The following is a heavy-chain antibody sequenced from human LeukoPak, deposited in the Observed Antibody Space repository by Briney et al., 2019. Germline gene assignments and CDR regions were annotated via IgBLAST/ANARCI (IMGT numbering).Heavy chain of an antibody. V-gene: IGHV4-59*01. D-gene: IGHD2-2*01. CDR1: GGSISSYY. J-gene: IGHJ3*02. Sequence: SESLTLAWTVSGGSISSYYWGWVRQPPGEGLGWVGYIYYSGSTTSNPSLKSRVTISVDTPKNQYSLKLSPVTAADTAVYYSARGPTVGCSSTSCYPRAFDIASQGTMVTASS. CDR2: IYYSGST. CDR3: ARGPTVGCSSTSCYPRAFDI.